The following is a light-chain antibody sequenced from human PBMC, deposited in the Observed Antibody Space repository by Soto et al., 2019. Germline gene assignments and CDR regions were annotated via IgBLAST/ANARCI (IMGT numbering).Light chain of an antibody. CDR1: QSISSW. CDR2: HAS. J-gene: IGKJ3*01. CDR3: QQYDTYPLT. V-gene: IGKV1-5*03. Sequence: DIQMTQSPSTLSASVGDRVTITCRASQSISSWLALYQQKPGKAPKLLIYHASNLVSGVPSRFSGSGSGTEFTLTISSLQPDDFATYYCQQYDTYPLTFGPGTKVDIK.